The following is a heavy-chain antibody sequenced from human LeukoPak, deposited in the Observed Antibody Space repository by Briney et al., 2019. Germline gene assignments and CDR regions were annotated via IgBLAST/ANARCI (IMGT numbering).Heavy chain of an antibody. CDR2: IYYSGTT. Sequence: PSRTLSLTCTVSGGFITSSSYYWGWIRQPPGKGLEWIGSIYYSGTTYYNPSLKSRVTISVDTSKTQYSLKLSSVTAADTAVYFCARRQFYFDASVYRAAFDYWGQGTLVTVSS. V-gene: IGHV4-39*01. CDR1: GGFITSSSYY. J-gene: IGHJ4*02. D-gene: IGHD5/OR15-5a*01. CDR3: ARRQFYFDASVYRAAFDY.